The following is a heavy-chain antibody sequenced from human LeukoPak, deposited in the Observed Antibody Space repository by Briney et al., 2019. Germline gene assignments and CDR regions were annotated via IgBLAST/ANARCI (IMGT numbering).Heavy chain of an antibody. V-gene: IGHV1-18*01. J-gene: IGHJ5*02. Sequence: ASVKVSCKTSGYSFTNFGITWVRQAPGKGLEWMGWITGNSETTEYAQRFQGRISMTADTFTSTAYMELGSLTSDDTAVYYCARDLLTDSVFYASGPPWFDPWGQGTLITVSS. D-gene: IGHD3-10*01. CDR1: GYSFTNFG. CDR2: ITGNSETT. CDR3: ARDLLTDSVFYASGPPWFDP.